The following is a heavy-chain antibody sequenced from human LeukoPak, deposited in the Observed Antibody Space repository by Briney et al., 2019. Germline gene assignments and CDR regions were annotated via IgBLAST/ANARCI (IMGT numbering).Heavy chain of an antibody. V-gene: IGHV4-59*01. CDR1: GGSISSYY. Sequence: TSETLSLTCTVSGGSISSYYWSWIRQPPGKGLEWIGYIYYSGSTNYNPSLKSRVTISVDTSKNQFSLELSSVTAADTAVYYCAGGYYYDSSGYYYPFDYWGQGTLVTVSS. J-gene: IGHJ4*02. CDR2: IYYSGST. CDR3: AGGYYYDSSGYYYPFDY. D-gene: IGHD3-22*01.